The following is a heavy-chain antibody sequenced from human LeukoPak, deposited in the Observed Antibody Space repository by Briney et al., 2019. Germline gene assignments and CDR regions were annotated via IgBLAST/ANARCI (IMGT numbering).Heavy chain of an antibody. J-gene: IGHJ6*03. CDR2: IYHSGST. CDR3: ARDLVYYDILTGSGAAMDV. CDR1: GYSISSGYY. D-gene: IGHD3-9*01. Sequence: SETLSLTCAVSGYSISSGYYWGWIRQPPGKGLEWIRSIYHSGSTYYNPSLKSRVTISVDTSKNQFSLKLSPVTAADTAVYYCARDLVYYDILTGSGAAMDVWGKGTTVTVSS. V-gene: IGHV4-38-2*02.